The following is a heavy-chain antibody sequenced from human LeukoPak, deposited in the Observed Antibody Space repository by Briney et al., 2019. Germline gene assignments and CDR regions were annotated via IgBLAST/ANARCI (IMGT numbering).Heavy chain of an antibody. J-gene: IGHJ4*02. CDR3: AKASVTTGYFDY. Sequence: GGSLRLSCAASGFTFSSYDMHWVRQATGKGLEWVSAIGTAGDTYYPGSVKGRFTISRENAKNSLYLQMNSLRAGDTAVYYCAKASVTTGYFDYWGQGTLVTVSS. CDR2: IGTAGDT. D-gene: IGHD4-17*01. V-gene: IGHV3-13*01. CDR1: GFTFSSYD.